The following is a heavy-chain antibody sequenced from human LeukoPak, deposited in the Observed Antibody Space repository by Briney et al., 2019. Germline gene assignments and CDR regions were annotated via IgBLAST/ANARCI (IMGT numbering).Heavy chain of an antibody. CDR2: ISYDGSNK. V-gene: IGHV3-30*18. J-gene: IGHJ6*02. CDR3: AKDFRPITIFGVVSWYYGMDV. D-gene: IGHD3-3*01. Sequence: GGSLRLSCAASGFTFSSYGMQWVRQAPGTGLGWVAVISYDGSNKSYADSVKGRFPLSRDHSKNTLYLQMNGLRAEDTAVYYCAKDFRPITIFGVVSWYYGMDVWGQGTTVTVSS. CDR1: GFTFSSYG.